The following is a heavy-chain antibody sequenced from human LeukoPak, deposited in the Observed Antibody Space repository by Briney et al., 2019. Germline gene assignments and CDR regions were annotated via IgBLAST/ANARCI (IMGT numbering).Heavy chain of an antibody. D-gene: IGHD3-22*01. CDR2: ISAYNGNT. Sequence: ASVKVSCKASGYTFTSYGISWVRQAPGQGLEWMGRISAYNGNTNYAQKLQGRVTMTTDTSTSTAYMELRSLRSDDTAVYYCARDLYYDSSGYYLPEPYYFDYWGQGTLVTVSS. CDR3: ARDLYYDSSGYYLPEPYYFDY. CDR1: GYTFTSYG. V-gene: IGHV1-18*01. J-gene: IGHJ4*02.